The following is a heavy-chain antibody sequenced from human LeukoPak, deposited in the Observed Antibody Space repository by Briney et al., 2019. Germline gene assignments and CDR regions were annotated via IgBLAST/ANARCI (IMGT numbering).Heavy chain of an antibody. V-gene: IGHV3-48*04. CDR2: ISSSSSTI. CDR1: GFTFSSYS. J-gene: IGHJ4*02. Sequence: GGSLRLSCAASGFTFSSYSMNWVRQAPGKGLEWVSYISSSSSTIYYADSVKGRFTISRDNAKNSLYLQMNSLRAEDTAVYYCASDIRSYYDSSGYPRPYYFDYWGQGTLVTVSS. CDR3: ASDIRSYYDSSGYPRPYYFDY. D-gene: IGHD3-22*01.